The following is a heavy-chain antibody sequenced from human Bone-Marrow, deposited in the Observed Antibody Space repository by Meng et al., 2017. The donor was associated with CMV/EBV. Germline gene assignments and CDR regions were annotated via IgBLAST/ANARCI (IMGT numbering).Heavy chain of an antibody. Sequence: GESLKISCAASGFTFSSYSMNWVRQAPGKGLEWVSYISSSSSTIYYADSVKGRFTISRDNAKNSLYLQMNSLRAEDTAVYYCARDGGNYDGFFNYWAQGTLVTVPS. CDR3: ARDGGNYDGFFNY. CDR1: GFTFSSYS. CDR2: ISSSSSTI. V-gene: IGHV3-48*04. D-gene: IGHD3-3*01. J-gene: IGHJ4*02.